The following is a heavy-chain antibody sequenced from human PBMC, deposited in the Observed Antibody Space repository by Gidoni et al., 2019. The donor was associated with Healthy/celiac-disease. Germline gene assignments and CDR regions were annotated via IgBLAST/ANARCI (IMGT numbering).Heavy chain of an antibody. CDR1: GFSLSNARMG. CDR2: IFSNDEK. J-gene: IGHJ6*02. CDR3: ARIAHTYYYGMDV. Sequence: QLTLKESGPLLVKPTETLTLTCTVSGFSLSNARMGVRWIRQPPGKAREWLAHIFSNDEKSYSTSLKSRPTISKDTSKSQVVLTMTNMDPVDTATYYCARIAHTYYYGMDVWGQGTTVTVSS. V-gene: IGHV2-26*01.